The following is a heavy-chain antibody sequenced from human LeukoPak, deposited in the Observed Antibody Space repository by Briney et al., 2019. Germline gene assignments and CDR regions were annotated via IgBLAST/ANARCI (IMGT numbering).Heavy chain of an antibody. CDR3: AKDPGVVPAHYFDY. CDR2: TGSTGVST. J-gene: IGHJ4*02. V-gene: IGHV3-23*01. Sequence: PGGSLRHSCAASGFTFSSYSMNWVRQAPGKGLEWVSGTGSTGVSTFYADSVKGRFTVSRDNSKNTLSLQMNSLRAEDTAVYYCAKDPGVVPAHYFDYWGQGTLVTVSS. CDR1: GFTFSSYS. D-gene: IGHD2-2*01.